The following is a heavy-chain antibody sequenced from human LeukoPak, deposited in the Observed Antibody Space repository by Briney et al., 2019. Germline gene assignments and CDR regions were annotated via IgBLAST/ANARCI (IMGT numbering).Heavy chain of an antibody. V-gene: IGHV1-2*02. J-gene: IGHJ4*02. D-gene: IGHD6-19*01. Sequence: GASVKVSCKASGYTFTGYYMHWVRQAPGQGLEWMGWINPNSGGTNYAQKFQGRVTMTRDTSISTAYMELSRLRSDDTAVYYCARDPLQWLVQYSFDYWGQGTLVTVSS. CDR2: INPNSGGT. CDR3: ARDPLQWLVQYSFDY. CDR1: GYTFTGYY.